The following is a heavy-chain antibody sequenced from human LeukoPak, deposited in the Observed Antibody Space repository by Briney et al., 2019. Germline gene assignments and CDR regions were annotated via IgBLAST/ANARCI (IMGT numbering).Heavy chain of an antibody. D-gene: IGHD3-3*01. CDR3: ARGKEWLSYYYYYMDV. V-gene: IGHV4-39*07. Sequence: SETLSLTCTVSGGSISSSSYYWGWIRQPPGKGLEWIGSIYYSGSTYYNPSLKSRVTISVDTSKNQFSLKLSSVTAADTAVYYCARGKEWLSYYYYYMDVWGKGTTVTVSS. CDR2: IYYSGST. J-gene: IGHJ6*03. CDR1: GGSISSSSYY.